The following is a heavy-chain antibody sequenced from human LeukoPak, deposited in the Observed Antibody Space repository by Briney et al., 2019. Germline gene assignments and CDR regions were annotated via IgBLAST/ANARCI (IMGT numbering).Heavy chain of an antibody. Sequence: GASVKVSCKASGYTFTSYDVNWVRQATGQGLEWMGWMNPDSGNTGYAQKFQGRVTMTRNTSISTAYMELSSLRSEDTAVYYCARSSTQLNYYDSSGNFDYWGQGTLVTVSS. J-gene: IGHJ4*02. V-gene: IGHV1-8*01. CDR2: MNPDSGNT. D-gene: IGHD3-22*01. CDR3: ARSSTQLNYYDSSGNFDY. CDR1: GYTFTSYD.